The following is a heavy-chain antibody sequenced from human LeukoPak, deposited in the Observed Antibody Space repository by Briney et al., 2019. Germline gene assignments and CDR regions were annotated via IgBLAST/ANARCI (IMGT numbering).Heavy chain of an antibody. V-gene: IGHV4-34*01. Sequence: QSSATLSLTCAVDGASFSGYYWGWIRHPPGRGLEWLGEINHSGSTNYNPSLKSLVTISVDTSKNQFSLKLSSVTAADTAVYYCARGRGAMVRGVDAFDIWGQGTMVTVSS. CDR3: ARGRGAMVRGVDAFDI. CDR2: INHSGST. D-gene: IGHD3-10*01. J-gene: IGHJ3*02. CDR1: GASFSGYY.